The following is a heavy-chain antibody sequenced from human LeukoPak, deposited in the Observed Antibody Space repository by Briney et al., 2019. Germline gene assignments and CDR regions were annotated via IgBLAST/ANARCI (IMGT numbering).Heavy chain of an antibody. D-gene: IGHD4-17*01. J-gene: IGHJ5*02. V-gene: IGHV3-7*03. Sequence: GGSLRLSCAASGFTFSSYWMSWVRQAPGMGLEWVADIKQDGSEKYYVDSVKGRFTISRDNAKNSLYLQMNSLRAEDTAVYYCARDWGDYGDLNPSWGQGTLVTVSS. CDR1: GFTFSSYW. CDR2: IKQDGSEK. CDR3: ARDWGDYGDLNPS.